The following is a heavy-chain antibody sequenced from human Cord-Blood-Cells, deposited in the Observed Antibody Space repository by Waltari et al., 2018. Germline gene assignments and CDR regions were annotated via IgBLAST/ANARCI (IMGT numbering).Heavy chain of an antibody. V-gene: IGHV3-53*01. CDR2: IYSGGST. CDR1: GFTVSSNY. CDR3: SGSGHWGCDCFAFDI. Sequence: EVQLVESGGGLIQPGGSLRLSCAASGFTVSSNYMSWVRSAPGEGLEWVSVIYSGGSTYHPESVKGRFTISRDNSKNPLYLQMDRLRAEDTAVYFLSGSGHWGCDCFAFDIWGQGAMVTVSS. J-gene: IGHJ3*02. D-gene: IGHD2-21*02.